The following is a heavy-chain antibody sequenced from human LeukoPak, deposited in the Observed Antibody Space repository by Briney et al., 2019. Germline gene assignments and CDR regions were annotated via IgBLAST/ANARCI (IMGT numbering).Heavy chain of an antibody. D-gene: IGHD3-10*02. CDR3: AELGITMIGGV. Sequence: PGGSLRLSCAASGFTFSSYEMNWVRQAPGKGLEWVSSITSSSIGIYYADSVKGRFTISRDNAKNLLYLQMNSLRAEDTAVYYCAELGITMIGGVWGKGTTVTVSS. V-gene: IGHV3-21*01. CDR2: ITSSSIGI. CDR1: GFTFSSYE. J-gene: IGHJ6*04.